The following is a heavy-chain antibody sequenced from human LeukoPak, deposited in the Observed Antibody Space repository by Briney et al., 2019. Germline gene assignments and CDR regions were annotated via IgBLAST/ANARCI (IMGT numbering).Heavy chain of an antibody. D-gene: IGHD3-10*01. J-gene: IGHJ5*02. V-gene: IGHV4-38-2*02. CDR3: ARHPAPYYYGSGSFWFDP. CDR1: GYSISSGYY. Sequence: SETLSLTCTVSGYSISSGYYWGWIRQPPGKGLEWIGSIYHSGSTYYNPSLRSRVTISVDTSKNQFSLKLSSVTAADTAVYYCARHPAPYYYGSGSFWFDPWGQGTLVTVSS. CDR2: IYHSGST.